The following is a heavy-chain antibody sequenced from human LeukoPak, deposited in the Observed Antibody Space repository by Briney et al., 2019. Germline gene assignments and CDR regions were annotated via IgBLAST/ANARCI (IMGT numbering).Heavy chain of an antibody. J-gene: IGHJ4*02. Sequence: GGSLRLSCSASGFTFSSYAMHWVRQAPGNGLEYVSPISGKGDSTYFADSVKGRFTISRDNSKNTVYLPMRTLSAEDTAVYSCAREGYDILTGSGYFAYWGQPTLVTVPS. D-gene: IGHD3-9*01. CDR3: AREGYDILTGSGYFAY. CDR1: GFTFSSYA. CDR2: ISGKGDST. V-gene: IGHV3-64D*06.